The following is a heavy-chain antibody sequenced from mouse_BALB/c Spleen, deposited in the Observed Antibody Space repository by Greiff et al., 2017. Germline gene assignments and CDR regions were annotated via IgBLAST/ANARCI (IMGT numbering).Heavy chain of an antibody. Sequence: VQLQQSGPELVKPGASVKISCKASGYTFTDYNMHWVKQSHGKSLEWIGYIYPYNGGTGYNQKFKSKATLTVDNSSSTAYMELRSLTSEDSAVYYCTQLREGAWFAYWGQGTLVTVSA. CDR1: GYTFTDYN. J-gene: IGHJ3*01. CDR2: IYPYNGGT. CDR3: TQLREGAWFAY. D-gene: IGHD1-1*01. V-gene: IGHV1S29*02.